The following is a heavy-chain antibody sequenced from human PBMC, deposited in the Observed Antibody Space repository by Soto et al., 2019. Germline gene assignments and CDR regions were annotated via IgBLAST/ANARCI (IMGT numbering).Heavy chain of an antibody. D-gene: IGHD3-3*01. CDR3: AKDRTIFGVVIPDY. CDR2: ISYDGSNK. Sequence: QVQLVESGGGVVQPGRSLRLSCAASGFTFSSYGMHWVRQAPGKGLEWVAVISYDGSNKYYADSVKGRFTISRDNSKNTLYLQMNSLRAEDTAVYYCAKDRTIFGVVIPDYWGQGTLVTVSS. CDR1: GFTFSSYG. J-gene: IGHJ4*02. V-gene: IGHV3-30*18.